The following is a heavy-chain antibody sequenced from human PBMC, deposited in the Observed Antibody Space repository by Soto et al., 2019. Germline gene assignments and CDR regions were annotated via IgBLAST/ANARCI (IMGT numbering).Heavy chain of an antibody. CDR3: ARDYGRSITMVRGVITNAFDI. V-gene: IGHV4-59*01. D-gene: IGHD3-10*01. J-gene: IGHJ3*02. Sequence: SETLSLTCAVEGGSFSGYCWSWIRQTQGKGLECIGYIYYSGSTNYNPSLKSRVTISVDTSKNQFSLKLSSVTAADTAVYYCARDYGRSITMVRGVITNAFDIWGQGTMVTVSS. CDR2: IYYSGST. CDR1: GGSFSGYC.